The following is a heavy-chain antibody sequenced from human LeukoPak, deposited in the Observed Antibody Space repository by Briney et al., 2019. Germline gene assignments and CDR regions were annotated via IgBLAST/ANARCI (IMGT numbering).Heavy chain of an antibody. CDR1: GFTVSSNY. J-gene: IGHJ4*02. V-gene: IGHV3-66*01. CDR3: ARERRYYDSSGYYGDY. D-gene: IGHD3-22*01. Sequence: PGGSLRLSCAASGFTVSSNYMSWVRQAPGKGLEWVSVIYSGGSTYYADSAKGRFTISRDNSKNTLYLQMNSLRAEDTAVYYCARERRYYDSSGYYGDYWGQGTLVTVSS. CDR2: IYSGGST.